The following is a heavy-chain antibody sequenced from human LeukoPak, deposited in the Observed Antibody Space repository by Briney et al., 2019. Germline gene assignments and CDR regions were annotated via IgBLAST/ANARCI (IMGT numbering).Heavy chain of an antibody. Sequence: SETLSLTCTVSGDSISSYYWSWIRQPPGKRLEWIGYISNSGSTNYNPSLKSRVTISVDTSKNQFSLKVRSVTAADTAVYYCAREPDAFDIWGQGTMVTVSS. J-gene: IGHJ3*02. CDR3: AREPDAFDI. CDR1: GDSISSYY. V-gene: IGHV4-59*01. CDR2: ISNSGST.